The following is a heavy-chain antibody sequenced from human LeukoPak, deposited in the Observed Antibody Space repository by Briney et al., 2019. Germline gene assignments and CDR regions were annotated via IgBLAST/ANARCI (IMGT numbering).Heavy chain of an antibody. CDR2: INPNSGGT. Sequence: ASVKVSCKASGYTFTGYYMHWVRQAPGQGLEWMGWINPNSGGTNYAQKFQGRVTMTRDTSISTAYMELSRLRSDDTAVYYCARPNCSSTSCYXHYFDYWGQGTLVTVSS. CDR3: ARPNCSSTSCYXHYFDY. V-gene: IGHV1-2*02. D-gene: IGHD2-2*01. J-gene: IGHJ4*02. CDR1: GYTFTGYY.